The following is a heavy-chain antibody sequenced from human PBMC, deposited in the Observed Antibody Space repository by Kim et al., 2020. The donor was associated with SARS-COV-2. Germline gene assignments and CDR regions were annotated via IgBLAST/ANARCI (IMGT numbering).Heavy chain of an antibody. CDR2: IWYDGSNK. V-gene: IGHV3-33*01. D-gene: IGHD2-15*01. J-gene: IGHJ4*02. Sequence: GGSLRLSCAASGFTFSSYGMHWVRQAPGKGLEWVAVIWYDGSNKYYADSVKGRFTISRDNSKNTLYLQMNSLRAEDTAVYYCARDLACSSGGSCYPPYYFDYWGQGTLVTVSS. CDR1: GFTFSSYG. CDR3: ARDLACSSGGSCYPPYYFDY.